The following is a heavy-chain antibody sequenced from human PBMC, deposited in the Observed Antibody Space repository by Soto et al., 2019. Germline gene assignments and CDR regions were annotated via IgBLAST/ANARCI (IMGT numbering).Heavy chain of an antibody. CDR1: GGTFSSHA. D-gene: IGHD2-21*02. J-gene: IGHJ3*01. CDR2: IIPMFGTT. V-gene: IGHV1-69*01. Sequence: QVQLVQSGAEVKKPGSSVKVSCKTSGGTFSSHALTWLRQAPGQGLEWMGGIIPMFGTTYTSQKFQGRVAISADETTSTLELSSLRSEDTAVYFCARCDVCYPGGDAAFDLWGQGTTVIVSS. CDR3: ARCDVCYPGGDAAFDL.